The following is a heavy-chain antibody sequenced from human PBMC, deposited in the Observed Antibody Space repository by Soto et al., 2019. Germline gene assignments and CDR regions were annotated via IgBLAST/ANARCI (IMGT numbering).Heavy chain of an antibody. CDR1: GFTFSSYG. CDR2: ISYDGSNK. V-gene: IGHV3-30*18. Sequence: GGSLRLSCAASGFTFSSYGMHWVRQAPGKGLEWVAVISYDGSNKYYADSVKGRFTISRDNSKNTLYLQMNSLRAEDTAVYYCAKDLGRIVVVTAIQYYYYGMDVWGQGTTVTVSS. D-gene: IGHD2-21*02. J-gene: IGHJ6*02. CDR3: AKDLGRIVVVTAIQYYYYGMDV.